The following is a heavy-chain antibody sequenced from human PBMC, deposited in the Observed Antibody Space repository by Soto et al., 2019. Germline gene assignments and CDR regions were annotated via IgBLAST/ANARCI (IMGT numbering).Heavy chain of an antibody. CDR1: GFTFSMHA. V-gene: IGHV3-64*01. CDR3: ARVRQDYGDYDY. D-gene: IGHD4-17*01. CDR2: LSGNGRST. Sequence: EVQLVESGGDLVQPGGSLRLSCAASGFTFSMHAIHWVRQAPGKGLDFVSGLSGNGRSTYYANSVKGRFTISRDNSKNTLYLQMGSLRGEDTAVYYCARVRQDYGDYDYWGQGTLVTVSS. J-gene: IGHJ4*02.